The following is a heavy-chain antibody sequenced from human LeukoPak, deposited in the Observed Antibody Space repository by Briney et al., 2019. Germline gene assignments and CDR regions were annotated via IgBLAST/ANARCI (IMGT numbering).Heavy chain of an antibody. CDR2: ISAYNGNT. D-gene: IGHD2-2*01. CDR3: ARYCSSTSCRTYYYYGMDV. V-gene: IGHV1-18*01. J-gene: IGHJ6*02. Sequence: GASVKVSCKASGYTFTSYGISWVRQVPGQGLEWMGWISAYNGNTNYAQKLQGRVTMTTDTSTSTAYMELRSLRSDDTAVYYCARYCSSTSCRTYYYYGMDVWGQGTTVTVSS. CDR1: GYTFTSYG.